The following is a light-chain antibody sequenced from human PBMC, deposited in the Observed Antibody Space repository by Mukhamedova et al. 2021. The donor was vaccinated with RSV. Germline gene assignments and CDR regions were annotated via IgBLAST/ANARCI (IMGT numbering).Light chain of an antibody. CDR3: QHYDSLLFT. J-gene: IGKJ3*01. Sequence: WYQRRVHGRAPKLLVYDASNVDTGVPSRFSGSGSGTDFTLTISSLQPEDTAIYYCQHYDSLLFTFGPGTK. CDR2: DAS. V-gene: IGKV1-33*01.